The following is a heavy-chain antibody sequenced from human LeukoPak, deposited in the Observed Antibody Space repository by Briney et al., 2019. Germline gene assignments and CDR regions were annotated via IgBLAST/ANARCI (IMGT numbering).Heavy chain of an antibody. D-gene: IGHD5-12*01. CDR2: IFSLGPT. Sequence: SETLSLTCTVSGGSTNSSLYYWGWVRQSPGKGLEWVGNIFSLGPTDYNPSLKSRLSLSIDTSKNQFSLKLTSVTAADTAVYYCARAFFSGYYFDSFDYWGQGALVTVSS. V-gene: IGHV4-39*07. J-gene: IGHJ4*02. CDR1: GGSTNSSLYY. CDR3: ARAFFSGYYFDSFDY.